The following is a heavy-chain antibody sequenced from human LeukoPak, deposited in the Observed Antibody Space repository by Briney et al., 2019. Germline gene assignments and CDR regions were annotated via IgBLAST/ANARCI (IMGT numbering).Heavy chain of an antibody. Sequence: PGGSLRLSCAASGFTFSRYWMHWVRQAPGKGLVWVSRIKSDGSTNYADSVKGRFTISRDNAKNSLYLQMNSLRAEDTAVYYCARVGAAILNYYYMDVWGKGTTVTVSS. CDR2: IKSDGST. CDR1: GFTFSRYW. J-gene: IGHJ6*03. D-gene: IGHD1-26*01. CDR3: ARVGAAILNYYYMDV. V-gene: IGHV3-74*01.